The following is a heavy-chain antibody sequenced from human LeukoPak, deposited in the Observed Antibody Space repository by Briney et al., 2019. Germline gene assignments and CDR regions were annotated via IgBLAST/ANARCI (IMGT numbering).Heavy chain of an antibody. Sequence: ASVKVSCKASGYTFTSYDFNWLRQATGQGPEWMGWMNPNSGATGYAQKFQGRVTMTRSASINTAYMELTNLRAEDTAVYYCARDYWGEYSNFVKGFDSWGQGTQVIVSS. J-gene: IGHJ4*02. V-gene: IGHV1-8*01. D-gene: IGHD4-11*01. CDR2: MNPNSGAT. CDR1: GYTFTSYD. CDR3: ARDYWGEYSNFVKGFDS.